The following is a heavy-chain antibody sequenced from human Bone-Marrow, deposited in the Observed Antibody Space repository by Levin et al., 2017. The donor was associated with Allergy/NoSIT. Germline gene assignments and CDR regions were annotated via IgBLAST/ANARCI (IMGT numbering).Heavy chain of an antibody. J-gene: IGHJ6*02. CDR1: GFTFSNAW. CDR3: TASGPQYYYYGMDV. CDR2: IKSKTDGGTT. D-gene: IGHD2-15*01. Sequence: GESLKISCAASGFTFSNAWMSWVRQAPGKGLEWVGRIKSKTDGGTTDYAAPVKGRFTISRDDSKNTLYLQMNSLKTEDTAVYYCTASGPQYYYYGMDVWGQGTTVTVSS. V-gene: IGHV3-15*01.